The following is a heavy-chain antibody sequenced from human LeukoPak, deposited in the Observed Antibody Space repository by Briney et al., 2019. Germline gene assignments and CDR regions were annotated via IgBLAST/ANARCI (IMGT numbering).Heavy chain of an antibody. V-gene: IGHV4-59*08. Sequence: SETLSLTCTDSRGSLSSSFWSWIRPPPGKGRGWIEYISCSGSTNYNPSLKSRVTISVDTSKNQLYLKLSSVTAADTAVYYCARRGGSYNWFDPWGQGTLVTVSS. CDR2: ISCSGST. CDR1: RGSLSSSF. J-gene: IGHJ5*02. D-gene: IGHD6-6*01. CDR3: ARRGGSYNWFDP.